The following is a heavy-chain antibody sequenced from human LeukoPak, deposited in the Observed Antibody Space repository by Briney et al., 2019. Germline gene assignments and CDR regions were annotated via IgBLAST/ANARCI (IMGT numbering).Heavy chain of an antibody. J-gene: IGHJ6*03. CDR2: MNPNSGNT. CDR3: ARGGIPAAILVGYYYYYMDV. CDR1: GYTFTSYD. Sequence: ASVKVSCKASGYTFTSYDINWVRQAPGQGLEWMGWMNPNSGNTGYAQKFQGRVTITRNTSISTAYMELSSLRSEDTAVYYCARGGIPAAILVGYYYYYMDVWGKGTTVTVSS. D-gene: IGHD2-2*02. V-gene: IGHV1-8*03.